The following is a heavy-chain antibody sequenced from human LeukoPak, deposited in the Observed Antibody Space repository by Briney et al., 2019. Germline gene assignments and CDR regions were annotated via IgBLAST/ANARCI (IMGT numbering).Heavy chain of an antibody. D-gene: IGHD3-22*01. CDR3: ARVEFSSSGYLFDY. V-gene: IGHV4-59*01. J-gene: IGHJ4*02. CDR2: IYYSGST. CDR1: GGSISSYY. Sequence: SETLSLTCTVSGGSISSYYWSWIRQPPGKGLEWIGYIYYSGSTNYNPSLKSRVTISVDTSKNQFSLKLSSVAAADTAVYYCARVEFSSSGYLFDYWGQGTLVTVSS.